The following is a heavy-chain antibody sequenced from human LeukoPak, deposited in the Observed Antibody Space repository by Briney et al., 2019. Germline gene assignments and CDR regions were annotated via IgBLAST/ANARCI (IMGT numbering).Heavy chain of an antibody. CDR2: IYTSGST. J-gene: IGHJ4*02. V-gene: IGHV4-61*02. CDR3: AEYSSGWSY. CDR1: GGSISSGSYY. Sequence: SETLSLTCTVSGGSISSGSYYWTWIRQPAGKGLEWIGRIYTSGSTNYNPSLKSRVTISVDTSKNQFSLKLSSVTAADTAVYYCAEYSSGWSYWGQGTLVTVSS. D-gene: IGHD6-19*01.